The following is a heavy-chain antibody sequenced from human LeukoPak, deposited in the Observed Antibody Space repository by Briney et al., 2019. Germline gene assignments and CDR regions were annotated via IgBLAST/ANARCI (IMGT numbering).Heavy chain of an antibody. V-gene: IGHV1-2*02. J-gene: IGHJ4*02. CDR3: ARDLEGEYNWNYRY. Sequence: AASVKVSCKASGYTFTGYYMHWVRQAPGQGLEWMGWINPNSGGTNYAQKFQGRVTMTRDTSISTAYMELSRLRSDDTAVYYCARDLEGEYNWNYRYWGQGTLVTVSS. CDR2: INPNSGGT. CDR1: GYTFTGYY. D-gene: IGHD1-7*01.